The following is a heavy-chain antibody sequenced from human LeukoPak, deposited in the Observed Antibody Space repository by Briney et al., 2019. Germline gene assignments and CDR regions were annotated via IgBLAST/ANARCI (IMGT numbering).Heavy chain of an antibody. CDR1: GYPFTGYY. CDR2: INPNTGGT. V-gene: IGHV1-2*02. CDR3: ASGAGNWKTSKFDY. Sequence: ASVKVSCKASGYPFTGYYIHWMRRAPGQGLEWMGWINPNTGGTNYAQKFQGRVTMTRDTSIGTAYMELSRLRSDDTAVYYCASGAGNWKTSKFDYWGQGTLVTVSS. D-gene: IGHD1-20*01. J-gene: IGHJ4*02.